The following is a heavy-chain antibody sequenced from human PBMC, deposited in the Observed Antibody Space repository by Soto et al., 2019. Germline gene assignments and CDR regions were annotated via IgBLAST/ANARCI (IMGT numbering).Heavy chain of an antibody. D-gene: IGHD1-26*01. CDR1: EFTFSSYS. V-gene: IGHV3-21*04. CDR2: ISSSSSYI. Sequence: PGGSLSLSCAPSEFTFSSYSMNWIRQAPGKGLEWDSSISSSSSYIYYAVSVKGRFTISRDNSKNTLYLQMNSLRAEDTAVYYCAKDLEWELPYRFDYWGQGTLVTVSS. CDR3: AKDLEWELPYRFDY. J-gene: IGHJ4*02.